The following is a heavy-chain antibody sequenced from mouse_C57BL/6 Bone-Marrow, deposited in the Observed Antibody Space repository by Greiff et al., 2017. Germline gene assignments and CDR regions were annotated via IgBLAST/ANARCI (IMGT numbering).Heavy chain of an antibody. CDR1: GYTFTDYY. Sequence: EVQLQQSGPELVKPGASVKISCKASGYTFTDYYMNWVKQSPGKSLEWIGDIHPNNGGTSYNQKFKGKATMTVDKDSRTAYMMLRSLTSDDSAVYYYARDFYYGMDYAMDYWGKGTSVTVST. D-gene: IGHD1-1*01. CDR3: ARDFYYGMDYAMDY. J-gene: IGHJ4*01. V-gene: IGHV1-26*01. CDR2: IHPNNGGT.